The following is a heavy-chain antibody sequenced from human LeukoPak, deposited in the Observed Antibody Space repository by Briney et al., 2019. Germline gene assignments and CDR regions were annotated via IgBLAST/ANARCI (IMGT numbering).Heavy chain of an antibody. D-gene: IGHD6-13*01. CDR1: GFTFSSHG. CDR2: ISCDGSNK. Sequence: PGGSLRLSCAASGFTFSSHGMHWVRQAPGKGLEWVAVISCDGSNKYYADSVKGRFTISRDNSKNTLYLQMNSLRAEDTAVYYCVRGVGVSRFNYLDSWGQGTLVIVSS. CDR3: VRGVGVSRFNYLDS. V-gene: IGHV3-30*03. J-gene: IGHJ4*02.